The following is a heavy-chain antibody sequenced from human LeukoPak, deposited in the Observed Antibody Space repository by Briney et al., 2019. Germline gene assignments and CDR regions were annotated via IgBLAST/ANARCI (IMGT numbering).Heavy chain of an antibody. J-gene: IGHJ4*02. D-gene: IGHD3-9*01. CDR2: IRSKAYGGTT. V-gene: IGHV3-49*04. CDR3: ATTVDWRGDY. CDR1: GFTFGDFA. Sequence: PGGSLRLSCTASGFTFGDFAMSWVRQAPGKGLEWVSFIRSKAYGGTTEYAASVKGRFTISRDDSKSIAYLQMNSLRAEDTAVYYCATTVDWRGDYWGQGTLVTVSS.